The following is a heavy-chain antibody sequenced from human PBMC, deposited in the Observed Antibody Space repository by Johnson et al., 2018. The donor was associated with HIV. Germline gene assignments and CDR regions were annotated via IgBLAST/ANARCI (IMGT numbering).Heavy chain of an antibody. Sequence: VQLVESGGGVVQPGRSLRLSCAASGFTFSSYWMSWVRQAPGKGLEWVANIKQDGSEKYYVDSVKGRFTISRDNAKNSLYLQMNSLRAEDTAVYYCAKHIVLVVYAIGAAFDIWGQGTMVTVSS. J-gene: IGHJ3*02. D-gene: IGHD2-8*02. V-gene: IGHV3-7*01. CDR1: GFTFSSYW. CDR3: AKHIVLVVYAIGAAFDI. CDR2: IKQDGSEK.